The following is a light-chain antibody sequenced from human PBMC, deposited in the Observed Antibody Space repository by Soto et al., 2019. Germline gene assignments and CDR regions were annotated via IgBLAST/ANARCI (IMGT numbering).Light chain of an antibody. J-gene: IGLJ2*01. CDR1: SSNIGNQY. CDR2: DND. CDR3: GTWDSSLSVRI. V-gene: IGLV1-51*01. Sequence: QSVLTQPPSVSAAPGQTVTISCSGSSSNIGNQYVSWYQQFPGTAPKLLIYDNDKRPSGIPDRFSGSKSGTSATLGITGLQTGDEADYYCGTWDSSLSVRIFGGGTKLTVL.